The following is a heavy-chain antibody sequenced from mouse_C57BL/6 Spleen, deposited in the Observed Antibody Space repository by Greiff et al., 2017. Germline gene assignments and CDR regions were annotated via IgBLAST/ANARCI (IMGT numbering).Heavy chain of an antibody. CDR1: GYSITSGYY. CDR3: ATPGAMDY. CDR2: ISYDGSN. Sequence: EVKLLESGPGLVKPSQSLSLTCSVTGYSITSGYYWNWIRQFPGNKLEWMGYISYDGSNNYNPSLKNRISITRDTSKNQFFLKLNSVTTEDTATYYCATPGAMDYWGQGTSVTVSS. V-gene: IGHV3-6*01. J-gene: IGHJ4*01.